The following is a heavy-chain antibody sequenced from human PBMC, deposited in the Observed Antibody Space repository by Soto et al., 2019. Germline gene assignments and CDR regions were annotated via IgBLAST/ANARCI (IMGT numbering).Heavy chain of an antibody. J-gene: IGHJ4*02. D-gene: IGHD3-22*01. Sequence: GSLRLSCAASGFTFSSYAMSWVRQAPGKGLEWVSAISGSGGSTYYADSVKGRFTISRDNSKNTLYLQMNSLRAEDTAVYYCAKDEPPVVGIGSYFDYWGQGTLVTVSS. CDR3: AKDEPPVVGIGSYFDY. V-gene: IGHV3-23*01. CDR1: GFTFSSYA. CDR2: ISGSGGST.